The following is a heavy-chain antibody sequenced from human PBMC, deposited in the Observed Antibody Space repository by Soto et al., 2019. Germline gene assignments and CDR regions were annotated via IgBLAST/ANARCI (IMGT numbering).Heavy chain of an antibody. V-gene: IGHV4-61*01. J-gene: IGHJ5*02. D-gene: IGHD6-25*01. Sequence: SETLSLTCTVSGGSVDSNRYYWAWIRQPPGKGLEWIGDIFYNGSTNYNPSLRSRVTISVDTSKNQFSLILSSVTSADTAVYYCARDQLRSGLYVLVHPSGQGTLVFVTS. CDR1: GGSVDSNRYY. CDR2: IFYNGST. CDR3: ARDQLRSGLYVLVHP.